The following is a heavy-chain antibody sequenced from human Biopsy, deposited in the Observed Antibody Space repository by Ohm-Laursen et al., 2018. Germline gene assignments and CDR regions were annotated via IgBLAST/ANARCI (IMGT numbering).Heavy chain of an antibody. Sequence: SETLSLTCIVSGDSINNYYWSWIRQPAGKGLEWIGRIYSSGSTNYNPSLKSRVTMSVDTSKNQFSLILSSMTAADTAVYYCAREPRIAAVAYFDPWGQGTLVTVSS. CDR3: AREPRIAAVAYFDP. D-gene: IGHD6-13*01. V-gene: IGHV4-4*07. CDR1: GDSINNYY. CDR2: IYSSGST. J-gene: IGHJ5*02.